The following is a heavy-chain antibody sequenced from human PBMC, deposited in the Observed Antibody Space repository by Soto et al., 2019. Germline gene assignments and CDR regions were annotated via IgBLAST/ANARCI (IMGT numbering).Heavy chain of an antibody. CDR2: MYNTGST. V-gene: IGHV4-59*01. D-gene: IGHD2-2*01. Sequence: WRCIMKNTGKGLEWIGYMYNTGSTVYNPSFKSRVTISVDTSKNQFSLKLNSVTAADTAVYYCARVAIVVVPAARVPNYYYGMDVWGQGTTVTVS. J-gene: IGHJ6*02. CDR3: ARVAIVVVPAARVPNYYYGMDV.